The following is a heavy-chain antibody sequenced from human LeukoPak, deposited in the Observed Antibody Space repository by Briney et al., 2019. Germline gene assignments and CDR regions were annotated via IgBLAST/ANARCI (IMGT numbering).Heavy chain of an antibody. CDR1: GYTLTELS. Sequence: ASVKVSCKVSGYTLTELSMHWVRQAPGKGLEWMGGFDPEDGETIYAQKFQGRVTMTEDTSTDTAYMELSSLRSEDTGVYYCATAYSGSTNWFDPWGQGTLVTVSS. J-gene: IGHJ5*02. V-gene: IGHV1-24*01. CDR3: ATAYSGSTNWFDP. D-gene: IGHD1-26*01. CDR2: FDPEDGET.